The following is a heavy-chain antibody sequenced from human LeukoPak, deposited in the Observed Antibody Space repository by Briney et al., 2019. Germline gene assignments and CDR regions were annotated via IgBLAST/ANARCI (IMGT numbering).Heavy chain of an antibody. Sequence: ASVKVSCKASGYTFTGYYMHWVRQAPGQGLEWMGWINPNSGGTNYAQTFQGWVTMTRDTSISTAYMELSRLRSDDTAVYYCARAYSSTSPFDYWGQGTLVTVSS. CDR2: INPNSGGT. J-gene: IGHJ4*02. CDR3: ARAYSSTSPFDY. V-gene: IGHV1-2*04. D-gene: IGHD6-6*01. CDR1: GYTFTGYY.